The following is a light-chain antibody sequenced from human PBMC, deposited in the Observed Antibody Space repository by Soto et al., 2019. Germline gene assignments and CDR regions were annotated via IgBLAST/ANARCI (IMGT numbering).Light chain of an antibody. J-gene: IGKJ5*01. CDR2: AAS. CDR3: QQSYSVPIT. V-gene: IGKV1-39*01. Sequence: DIQMTQSPSSLSASVGDRVTITCRASESISSHLNWYQQKSGRAPQLLIHAASTLQTGVPSRFSGSGSGTDFTLTIGSVQPEDFATYYCQQSYSVPITFGQGTRLEIK. CDR1: ESISSH.